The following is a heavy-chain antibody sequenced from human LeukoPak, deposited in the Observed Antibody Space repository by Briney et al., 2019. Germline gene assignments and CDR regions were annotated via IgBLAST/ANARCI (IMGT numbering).Heavy chain of an antibody. V-gene: IGHV3-7*05. CDR1: GFTFSSYW. D-gene: IGHD3-10*01. Sequence: GGSLRLSCAASGFTFSSYWMTWVRQAPGKGLEWVANIKEDGSDKYYADSVKGRFTISRDNAKNLLYLQMNSLRAEDTAVYYCARDRGYLSFDYWGQGTLVTVSS. J-gene: IGHJ4*02. CDR3: ARDRGYLSFDY. CDR2: IKEDGSDK.